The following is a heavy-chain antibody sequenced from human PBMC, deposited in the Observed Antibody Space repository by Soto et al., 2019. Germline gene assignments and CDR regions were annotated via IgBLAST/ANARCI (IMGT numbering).Heavy chain of an antibody. CDR2: IWYDGSNK. D-gene: IGHD3-16*01. CDR1: GFTFSSYG. CDR3: ARDPYGYFDY. J-gene: IGHJ4*02. V-gene: IGHV3-33*01. Sequence: QVQLVESGGGVVQPGRSLRLSCAASGFTFSSYGMHWVRQAPGKGLEWVAVIWYDGSNKYYADSVKGRFTISRDNSKNTLYLQMNSLRAEVTAVYYCARDPYGYFDYWGQGTLVTVSS.